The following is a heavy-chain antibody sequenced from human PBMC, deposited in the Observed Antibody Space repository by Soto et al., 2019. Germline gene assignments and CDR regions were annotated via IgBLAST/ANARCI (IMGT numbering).Heavy chain of an antibody. Sequence: QVQLVQSGAEVKKPGASVKVSCKASGYTFTSYDIHWVRQATGQGLEWMGWVNPLSGNTGYIQKVQGRVTMTRDTSISTAYMELSSLGSEDTAVYYCARGNARAWYDYWGQGTLVTVSS. V-gene: IGHV1-8*01. J-gene: IGHJ4*02. D-gene: IGHD6-19*01. CDR2: VNPLSGNT. CDR1: GYTFTSYD. CDR3: ARGNARAWYDY.